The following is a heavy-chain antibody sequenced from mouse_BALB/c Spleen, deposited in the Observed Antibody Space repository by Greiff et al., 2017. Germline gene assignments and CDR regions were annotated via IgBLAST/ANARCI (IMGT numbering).Heavy chain of an antibody. J-gene: IGHJ2*01. Sequence: VQLQQSGAELAKPGASVKMSCKASGYTFTSYWMHWVKQRPGQGLEWIGYINPSTGYTEYNQKFKDKATLTADKSSSTAYMQLSSLTSEDSAVYYCARSSYAYFDYWGQGTTLTVSS. CDR1: GYTFTSYW. CDR3: ARSSYAYFDY. D-gene: IGHD2-12*01. V-gene: IGHV1-7*01. CDR2: INPSTGYT.